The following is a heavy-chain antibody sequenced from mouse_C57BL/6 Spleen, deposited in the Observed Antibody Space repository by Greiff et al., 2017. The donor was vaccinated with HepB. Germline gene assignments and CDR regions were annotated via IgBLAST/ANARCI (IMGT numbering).Heavy chain of an antibody. Sequence: EVMLVESGGGLVKPGGSLKLSCAASGFTFSSYTMSWVRQTPEKRLEWVATISGGGGNTYYPDSVKGRFTISRDNAKNTLYLQMSSLRSEDTALYYCARQGTYYDYDRGFAYWGQGTLVTVSA. CDR1: GFTFSSYT. J-gene: IGHJ3*01. D-gene: IGHD2-4*01. CDR2: ISGGGGNT. V-gene: IGHV5-9*01. CDR3: ARQGTYYDYDRGFAY.